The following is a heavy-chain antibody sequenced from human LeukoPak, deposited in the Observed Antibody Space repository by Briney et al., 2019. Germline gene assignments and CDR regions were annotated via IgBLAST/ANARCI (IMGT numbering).Heavy chain of an antibody. CDR3: ARVNRGYYYMDV. Sequence: PGGSPRPSLAAPGITFSSYTMKWVRPAPGKGPEWGSSISSSSSYIYYADSVKGRFTISRDNAKNSLYLQMNSLRAEDTAVYYCARVNRGYYYMDVWGKGTTVTVSS. CDR1: GITFSSYT. V-gene: IGHV3-21*01. CDR2: ISSSSSYI. D-gene: IGHD7-27*01. J-gene: IGHJ6*03.